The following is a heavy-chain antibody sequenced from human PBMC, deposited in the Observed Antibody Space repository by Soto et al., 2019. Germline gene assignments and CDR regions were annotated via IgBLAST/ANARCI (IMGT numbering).Heavy chain of an antibody. CDR1: GASISGSF. CDR2: IYSSGNT. Sequence: PSETLSLTCTVSGASISGSFWSWIRQPAGKGLEWIGRIYSSGNTNYNPSLKSRVTMSVDTSKNQFSLKLNSVTVADTAVYYCAREEQLGPYYYYAMDVWGQGTTVTVSS. D-gene: IGHD6-6*01. CDR3: AREEQLGPYYYYAMDV. J-gene: IGHJ6*02. V-gene: IGHV4-4*07.